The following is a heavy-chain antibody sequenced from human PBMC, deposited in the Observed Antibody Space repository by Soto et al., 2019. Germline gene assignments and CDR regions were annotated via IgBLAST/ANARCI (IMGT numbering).Heavy chain of an antibody. J-gene: IGHJ1*01. V-gene: IGHV3-23*01. Sequence: PGCSLRLSCAASGWTFRSYSVSWVRQAPGKGLECVSAISGSGGSTYYADSVKGRFTISRDNSKNTLYLQMNSLRAEDTAVYYCEKDPEQRGCYFQHWGQGTLVTVPS. CDR2: ISGSGGST. D-gene: IGHD2-15*01. CDR3: EKDPEQRGCYFQH. CDR1: GWTFRSYS.